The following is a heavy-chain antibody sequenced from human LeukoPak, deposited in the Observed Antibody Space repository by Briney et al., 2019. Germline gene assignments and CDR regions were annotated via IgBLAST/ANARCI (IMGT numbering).Heavy chain of an antibody. V-gene: IGHV3-7*01. CDR2: IKQDGSEK. Sequence: GGSLRLSCVSSGFTFSSYWMSWVRQAPGKGLEWVANIKQDGSEKYYVDSVKGRFTISRDNAKNSLYLQMNSLRAEDTAVYYCARRAVAGNDYWGQGTLVTVSS. CDR3: ARRAVAGNDY. CDR1: GFTFSSYW. D-gene: IGHD6-19*01. J-gene: IGHJ4*02.